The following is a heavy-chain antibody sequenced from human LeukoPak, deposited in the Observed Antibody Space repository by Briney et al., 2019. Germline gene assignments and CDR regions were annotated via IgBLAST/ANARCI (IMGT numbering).Heavy chain of an antibody. Sequence: ASVKVSCKASGYTFTRYYMHWVRQAPGQGLEWMGRINPNSGGTNYAQKFQGRVTMTRDTSISTAYMELSRLRSDDTAVYYCARPQSSSSWYNWFDPWGQGTLVTVSS. D-gene: IGHD6-13*01. CDR2: INPNSGGT. CDR3: ARPQSSSSWYNWFDP. J-gene: IGHJ5*02. V-gene: IGHV1-2*06. CDR1: GYTFTRYY.